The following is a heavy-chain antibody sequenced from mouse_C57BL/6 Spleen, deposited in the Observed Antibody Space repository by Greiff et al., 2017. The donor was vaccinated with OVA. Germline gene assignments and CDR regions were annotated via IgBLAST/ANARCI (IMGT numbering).Heavy chain of an antibody. D-gene: IGHD2-5*01. CDR3: ARGKDYSNYAWFAY. J-gene: IGHJ3*01. Sequence: DVKLQESGPGLVKPSQSLSLTCSVTGYSITSGYYWNWIRQFPGNKLEWMGYISYDGSNNYNPSLKNRISITRDTSKNQFFLKLNSVTTEDTATYYCARGKDYSNYAWFAYWGQGTLVTVSA. V-gene: IGHV3-6*01. CDR1: GYSITSGYY. CDR2: ISYDGSN.